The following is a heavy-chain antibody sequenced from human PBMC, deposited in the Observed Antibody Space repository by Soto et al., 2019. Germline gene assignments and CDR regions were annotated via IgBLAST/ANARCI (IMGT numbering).Heavy chain of an antibody. D-gene: IGHD2-2*01. CDR3: ARVRPRDIVVVPAATGYYYYGMDV. CDR1: GGTFSSYA. CDR2: IIPIFGTA. J-gene: IGHJ6*02. Sequence: QVQLVQSGAEVKKPGSSVKVSCKASGGTFSSYAISWVRQAPGQGLEWMGGIIPIFGTANYAQKFQGRVTITADKSTSTADMELSSLRSEDTAVYYCARVRPRDIVVVPAATGYYYYGMDVWGQGTTVTVSS. V-gene: IGHV1-69*06.